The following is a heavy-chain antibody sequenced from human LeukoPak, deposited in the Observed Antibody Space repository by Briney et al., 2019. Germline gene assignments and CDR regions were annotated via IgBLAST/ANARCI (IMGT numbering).Heavy chain of an antibody. CDR3: ARLAHCSGGSCYSAGGRDWFDP. Sequence: SETLSLTCTVSGGSISSYYWNWIRQPPGKGLEWIGYIDYSGTTNYNPSLKSRVTISVDTSKNQFSVKLSSVTAADTAVYYCARLAHCSGGSCYSAGGRDWFDPWGQGTLVTVSS. CDR1: GGSISSYY. V-gene: IGHV4-59*08. J-gene: IGHJ5*02. CDR2: IDYSGTT. D-gene: IGHD2-15*01.